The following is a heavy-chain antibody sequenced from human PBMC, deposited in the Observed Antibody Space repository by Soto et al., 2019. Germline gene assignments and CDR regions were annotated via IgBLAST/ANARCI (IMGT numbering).Heavy chain of an antibody. Sequence: SVKVSCKASGFTFTSSSVQWVRQARGQRLEWIGWIVVGSGNTNYAQKFQERVTITRDMSTSTAYMELSSLRSEDTAVYYCAANPYYYGPARHYPCYGMDVWGQG. V-gene: IGHV1-58*01. J-gene: IGHJ6*02. CDR1: GFTFTSSS. D-gene: IGHD3-10*01. CDR3: AANPYYYGPARHYPCYGMDV. CDR2: IVVGSGNT.